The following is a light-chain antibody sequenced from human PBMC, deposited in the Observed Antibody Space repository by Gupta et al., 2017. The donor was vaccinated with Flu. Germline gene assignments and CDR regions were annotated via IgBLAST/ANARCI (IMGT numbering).Light chain of an antibody. Sequence: DIQMTQSSSSLSASVEDRVTITCRASQSIRNYLNWYQQKPGKAPKLLIYAASSLQSGVPSRFSGSGSGTDFTLTISSLQPEDFATYYCQQSYSTPFTFGPGTKVDIK. J-gene: IGKJ3*01. CDR2: AAS. CDR3: QQSYSTPFT. CDR1: QSIRNY. V-gene: IGKV1-39*01.